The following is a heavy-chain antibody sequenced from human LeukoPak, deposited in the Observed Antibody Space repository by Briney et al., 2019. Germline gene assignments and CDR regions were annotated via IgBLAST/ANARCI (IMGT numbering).Heavy chain of an antibody. CDR3: ARDSGGATWYWYNWFDP. V-gene: IGHV4-34*01. J-gene: IGHJ5*02. D-gene: IGHD1-26*01. Sequence: PSETLSLTCAVYGGSFSGCYWSWIRQPPGKGLEWIGEINHSGSTNYNPSLKSRVTISVDTSKNQFSLKLSSVTAADTAVYYCARDSGGATWYWYNWFDPWGQGTLVTVSS. CDR2: INHSGST. CDR1: GGSFSGCY.